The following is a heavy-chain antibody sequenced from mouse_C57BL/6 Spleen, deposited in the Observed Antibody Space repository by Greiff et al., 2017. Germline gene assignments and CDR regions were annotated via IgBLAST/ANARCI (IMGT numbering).Heavy chain of an antibody. D-gene: IGHD2-3*01. CDR3: ARGGYYDWYFDV. J-gene: IGHJ1*03. V-gene: IGHV1-80*01. Sequence: QVQLQQSGAELVKPGASVKISCKASGYAFSSYWMNWVKQRPGKGLEWIGQIYPGDGDTNYNGKFKGKATLTADKSSSTAYMQLSSLTSEDSAVYFCARGGYYDWYFDVWGTGTTVTVSS. CDR1: GYAFSSYW. CDR2: IYPGDGDT.